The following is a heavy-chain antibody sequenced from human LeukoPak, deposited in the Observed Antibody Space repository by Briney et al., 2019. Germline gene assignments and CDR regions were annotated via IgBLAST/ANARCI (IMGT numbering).Heavy chain of an antibody. Sequence: GGSLRLSCAASGFAFSSYAMTWVRQAPGKGLEWLSYISRSSSAIYYADSVRGRFIISRDNAKTSPYLQMTSLRAEDTAVYYCAREDYYDSKIDSFDIWGRGTLVSVSS. V-gene: IGHV3-48*01. J-gene: IGHJ3*02. CDR3: AREDYYDSKIDSFDI. CDR1: GFAFSSYA. CDR2: ISRSSSAI. D-gene: IGHD3-22*01.